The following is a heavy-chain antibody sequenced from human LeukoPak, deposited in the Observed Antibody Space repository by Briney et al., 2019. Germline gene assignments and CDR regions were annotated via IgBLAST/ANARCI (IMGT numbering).Heavy chain of an antibody. J-gene: IGHJ4*02. V-gene: IGHV4-4*07. CDR2: IYTSGST. D-gene: IGHD4-17*01. CDR3: AGRDYGDPSFDY. Sequence: SETLSLTCTVSGGSISSYYWSWIRQPAGKGLEWIGRIYTSGSTNYTPSLKSRVTISVDKSKNQFSLKLSSVTAADTAVYYCAGRDYGDPSFDYWGQGTLVTVSS. CDR1: GGSISSYY.